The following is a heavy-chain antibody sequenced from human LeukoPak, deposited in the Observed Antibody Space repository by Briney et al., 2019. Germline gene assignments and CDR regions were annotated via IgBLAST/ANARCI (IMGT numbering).Heavy chain of an antibody. J-gene: IGHJ6*03. Sequence: GGSLRLSCAASGFIVSRNYITWVRQAPGKGLEWVSVVYSGGTTYYADSVKGRFTLSRDNSKNTVYLQLNGLRVEDTAVYYCARGERGFMDVWGKGTTVTVSS. D-gene: IGHD1-1*01. CDR3: ARGERGFMDV. V-gene: IGHV3-53*01. CDR2: VYSGGTT. CDR1: GFIVSRNY.